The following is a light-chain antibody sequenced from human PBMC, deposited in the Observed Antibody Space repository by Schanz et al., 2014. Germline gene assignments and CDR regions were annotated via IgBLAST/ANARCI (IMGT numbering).Light chain of an antibody. CDR3: SSSTSSSTLDVV. CDR2: SFL. J-gene: IGLJ2*01. Sequence: QSALTQPASVSGSPGQSITISCTGTSSDVGGYNYVSWYQQHPGNSPKLLLSSFLPLPSVVSNRFSGSKSGNTASLTISGLQAEDEADYYCSSSTSSSTLDVVFGGGTKLTVL. CDR1: SSDVGGYNY. V-gene: IGLV2-14*01.